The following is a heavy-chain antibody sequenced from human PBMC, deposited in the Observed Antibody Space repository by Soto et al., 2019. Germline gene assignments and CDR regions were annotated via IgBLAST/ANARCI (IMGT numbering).Heavy chain of an antibody. D-gene: IGHD6-25*01. CDR3: ARGAGYFEGSS. CDR1: GTSITGFY. V-gene: IGHV4-59*01. J-gene: IGHJ4*02. CDR2: IFHSGST. Sequence: QVLLQEAGPGLVKPSETLSLTCSVSGTSITGFYWSWIRQPPGKGLEWIGYIFHSGSTDYNPSLRGRVTISLDTSKSQLSLKLQSVTAADTAVYYCARGAGYFEGSSWGQGTRVTVS.